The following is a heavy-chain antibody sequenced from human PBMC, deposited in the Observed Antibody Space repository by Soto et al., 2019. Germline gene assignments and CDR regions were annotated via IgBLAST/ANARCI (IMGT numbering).Heavy chain of an antibody. Sequence: GGSLRLSCAASGFTFSSYWMSWVRQAPGKGLEWVANIKQDGSEKYYVDSVKGRFTISRDNAKNSLYLQMNSLRAEDTAVYYCARVMDIVVVVAALGMDVWGQGTRVTVSS. CDR1: GFTFSSYW. V-gene: IGHV3-7*03. CDR3: ARVMDIVVVVAALGMDV. J-gene: IGHJ6*02. CDR2: IKQDGSEK. D-gene: IGHD2-15*01.